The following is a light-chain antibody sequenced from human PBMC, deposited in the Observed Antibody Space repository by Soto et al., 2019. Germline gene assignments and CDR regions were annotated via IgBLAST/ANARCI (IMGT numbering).Light chain of an antibody. CDR1: QSVDSKD. J-gene: IGKJ1*01. CDR3: QQYGYPSWT. Sequence: PGDRATLSCRASQSVDSKDLAWYQQKPGQAPRILIFAASSTATGIPDRFSGSGSGTDFTLAISRLEPGDFGVYYCQQYGYPSWTFGQGTKVEIK. CDR2: AAS. V-gene: IGKV3-20*01.